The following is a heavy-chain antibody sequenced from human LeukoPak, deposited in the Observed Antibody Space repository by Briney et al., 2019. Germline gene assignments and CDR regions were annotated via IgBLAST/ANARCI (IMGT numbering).Heavy chain of an antibody. V-gene: IGHV4-39*07. CDR1: GGSISSSSYY. D-gene: IGHD6-19*01. J-gene: IGHJ3*02. Sequence: KPSETLSLTCTVSGGSISSSSYYWGWIRQPPGKGLEWIGSIYYSGSTYYNPSLKSRVTISVDTSKNQFSLKLSSVTAADTAVYYCAREHSSGWTAGVDAFDIWGQGTMVTVSS. CDR2: IYYSGST. CDR3: AREHSSGWTAGVDAFDI.